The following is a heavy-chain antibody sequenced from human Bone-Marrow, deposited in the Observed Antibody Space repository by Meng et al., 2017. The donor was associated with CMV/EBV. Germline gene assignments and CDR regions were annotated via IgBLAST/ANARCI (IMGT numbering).Heavy chain of an antibody. J-gene: IGHJ4*02. D-gene: IGHD1-26*01. V-gene: IGHV3-72*01. CDR1: GFTFSDHY. Sequence: GEPLKISCAASGFTFSDHYMDWVRQAPGKGLEWVGRTRNKANSYTTEYAASVKGRFTISRDDSKNSLYLQMNSLKTEDTAVYYCARDGSGGLGYWGQGTLVPVSS. CDR2: TRNKANSYTT. CDR3: ARDGSGGLGY.